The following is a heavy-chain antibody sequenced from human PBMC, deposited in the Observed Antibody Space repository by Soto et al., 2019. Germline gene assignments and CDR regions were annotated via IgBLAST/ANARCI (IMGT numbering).Heavy chain of an antibody. Sequence: GASVKVCCKASGVTFSSYAISWVRQAPGQGLEWMGGIIPIFGTANYAQKFQGRVTITADESTSTAYMELSSLRSEDTAVYYCARMYSSGLPDYWGQGTLVTVSS. CDR3: ARMYSSGLPDY. V-gene: IGHV1-69*13. D-gene: IGHD6-19*01. CDR1: GVTFSSYA. J-gene: IGHJ4*02. CDR2: IIPIFGTA.